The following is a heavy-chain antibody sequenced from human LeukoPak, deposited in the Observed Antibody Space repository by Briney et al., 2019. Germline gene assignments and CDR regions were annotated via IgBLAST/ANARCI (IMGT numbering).Heavy chain of an antibody. Sequence: SGGSLRLSCAASGFTFSNYWMSWVRQAPGKGLEWVANINHNGNVNYYVDSVKGRFTISRDNAKNSLYLQMSNLRAEDTAVYFCARGGGLDVWGQGATVTVSS. CDR1: GFTFSNYW. V-gene: IGHV3-7*03. CDR3: ARGGGLDV. J-gene: IGHJ6*02. D-gene: IGHD3-16*01. CDR2: INHNGNVN.